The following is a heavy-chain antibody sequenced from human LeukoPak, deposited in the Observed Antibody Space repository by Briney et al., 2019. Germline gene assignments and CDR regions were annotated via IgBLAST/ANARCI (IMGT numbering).Heavy chain of an antibody. V-gene: IGHV1-2*02. J-gene: IGHJ4*02. CDR2: INPNNGGT. Sequence: GASVKVSCKAYGYTFTGYYMHWVRQAPGQGLEWMGWINPNNGGTKYEQKFQGRATMTRDTSISTAYMELSRLRSDDTAVYYCAVWKGYVDFWSGPFDYWGQGTLVTVSS. CDR1: GYTFTGYY. CDR3: AVWKGYVDFWSGPFDY. D-gene: IGHD3-3*01.